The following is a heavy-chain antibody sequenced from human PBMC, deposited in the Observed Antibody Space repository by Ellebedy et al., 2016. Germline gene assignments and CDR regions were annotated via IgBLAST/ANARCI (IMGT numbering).Heavy chain of an antibody. V-gene: IGHV3-72*01. D-gene: IGHD1-26*01. CDR2: VRKAGNSYST. J-gene: IGHJ4*02. Sequence: GESLKISCAASGFTFSDHYMDWARQAPGKGLEWVGRVRKAGNSYSTENAASVKGRFSISRDDSKSSLYLQMNRLKIEDTAVYYCARVRTSGTYELDFWGQGTLVTVSS. CDR1: GFTFSDHY. CDR3: ARVRTSGTYELDF.